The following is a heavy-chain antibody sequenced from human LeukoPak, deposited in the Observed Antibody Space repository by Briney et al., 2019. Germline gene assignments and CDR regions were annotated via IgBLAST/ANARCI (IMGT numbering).Heavy chain of an antibody. CDR1: GGSISSGGYY. V-gene: IGHV4-30-2*01. D-gene: IGHD3-16*01. J-gene: IGHJ5*02. Sequence: SETLSLTCTVSGGSISSGGYYWSWIRQPPGKGLEGIGYIYHSGSTYYNPSLKSRVTISVDRYKNQFSLKLSSVTAADTAVYYCARLGGVLRSWFDPWGQGTLVTVSS. CDR3: ARLGGVLRSWFDP. CDR2: IYHSGST.